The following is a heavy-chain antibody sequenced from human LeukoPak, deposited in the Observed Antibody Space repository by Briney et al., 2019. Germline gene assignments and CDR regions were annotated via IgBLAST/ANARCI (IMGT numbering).Heavy chain of an antibody. Sequence: GGSLRLSCAASGFTFSSYEMNWVRQAPGKGLEWVSYISSSGSTTHYADSVKGRFTISRDNAKKSLYLRMNSLGAEDTAVYYCARDNYDSSGYYFDWGQGTLVTVSS. CDR2: ISSSGSTT. D-gene: IGHD3-22*01. CDR3: ARDNYDSSGYYFD. CDR1: GFTFSSYE. J-gene: IGHJ4*02. V-gene: IGHV3-48*03.